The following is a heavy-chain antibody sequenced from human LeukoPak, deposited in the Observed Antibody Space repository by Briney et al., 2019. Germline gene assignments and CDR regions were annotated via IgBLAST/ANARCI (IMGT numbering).Heavy chain of an antibody. CDR1: GFTFSSYA. V-gene: IGHV3-23*01. CDR3: AKPVGAASGY. J-gene: IGHJ4*02. D-gene: IGHD1-26*01. Sequence: PGGSLRLSCAASGFTFSSYAMSWVGQAPGKGLDWVSAISVSGASTYYPASVKGRFTISRDNSKNTLYLQMNSLRAEDTAVYYCAKPVGAASGYWGQGTLVTVSS. CDR2: ISVSGAST.